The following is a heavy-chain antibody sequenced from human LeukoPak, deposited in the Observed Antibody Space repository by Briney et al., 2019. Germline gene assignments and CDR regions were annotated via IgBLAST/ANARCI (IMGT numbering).Heavy chain of an antibody. J-gene: IGHJ6*02. CDR3: ARDRGSYYYYYGMDV. Sequence: GSLRLSCAASGFTFSSYAMHWVRQAPGKGLERVAVISYDGSNKYYADSVKGRFTISRDNSKNTLYLQMNSLRAEDTAVYYCARDRGSYYYYYGMDVWGQGTTVTVSS. D-gene: IGHD3-10*01. V-gene: IGHV3-30*04. CDR2: ISYDGSNK. CDR1: GFTFSSYA.